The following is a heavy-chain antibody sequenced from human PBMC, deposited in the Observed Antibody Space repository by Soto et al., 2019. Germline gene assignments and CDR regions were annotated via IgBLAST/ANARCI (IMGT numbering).Heavy chain of an antibody. Sequence: VQLVQSGAEVKKPGASVTVSCKAFGYTFTTYGLSWVRQAPGQGLEWMGWVSPYNGNTYHAPRLQGRVTMTADTSTTTAYMSLRSLRSDDTAIYYCVRGGILEANRPYYYYGLDVWGQGTPVTVSS. CDR1: GYTFTTYG. CDR2: VSPYNGNT. J-gene: IGHJ6*02. D-gene: IGHD1-1*01. CDR3: VRGGILEANRPYYYYGLDV. V-gene: IGHV1-18*01.